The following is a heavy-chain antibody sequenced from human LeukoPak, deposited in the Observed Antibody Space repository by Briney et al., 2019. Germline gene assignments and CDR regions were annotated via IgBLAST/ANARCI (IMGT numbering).Heavy chain of an antibody. D-gene: IGHD1-1*01. V-gene: IGHV4-38-2*02. J-gene: IGHJ4*02. CDR3: AGRRTEADY. CDR1: GYSISSGYY. CDR2: INHSGST. Sequence: SETLSLTCTVSGYSISSGYYWGWIRQPPGKGLEWIGEINHSGSTNYNPSLKSRVTISVDTSKNQFSLKLSSVTAADTAVYYCAGRRTEADYWGQGTLVTVSS.